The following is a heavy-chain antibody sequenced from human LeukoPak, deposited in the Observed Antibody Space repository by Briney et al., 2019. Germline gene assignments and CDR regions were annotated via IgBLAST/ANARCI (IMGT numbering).Heavy chain of an antibody. Sequence: SETLSLTCTVSGGSISSSSYYWGWIRQPPGKGLEWIGSIYYSGSTYYNPSLKSRVTISVDTSKNQFSLRLSSVTAADTAVYYCARGACSSTSCYDYWGQGTLVTVSS. J-gene: IGHJ4*02. CDR1: GGSISSSSYY. CDR2: IYYSGST. V-gene: IGHV4-39*07. D-gene: IGHD2-2*01. CDR3: ARGACSSTSCYDY.